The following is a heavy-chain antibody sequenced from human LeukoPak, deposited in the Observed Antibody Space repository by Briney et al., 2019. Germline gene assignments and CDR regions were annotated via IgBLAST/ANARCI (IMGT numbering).Heavy chain of an antibody. D-gene: IGHD3-3*01. CDR2: ISAYNGNT. CDR3: ARLYYDFWSGYYTGSDY. V-gene: IGHV1-18*01. Sequence: ASVKVSCKASGYTFTSYGISWVRQAPGQGLEWMGWISAYNGNTNYAQKLQGRVTMTTDTSTSTAYMELRSLRSDDTAVYYCARLYYDFWSGYYTGSDYWGQGTLVTVSS. J-gene: IGHJ4*02. CDR1: GYTFTSYG.